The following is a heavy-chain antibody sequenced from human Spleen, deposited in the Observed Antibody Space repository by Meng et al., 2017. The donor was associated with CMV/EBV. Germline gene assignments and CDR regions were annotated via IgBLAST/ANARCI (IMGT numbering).Heavy chain of an antibody. D-gene: IGHD2-2*02. CDR2: IIPIFGTA. J-gene: IGHJ4*02. CDR3: ASTYCSSTSCYTGLDY. Sequence: SGGTFSSYAISWVRQAPGQGLEWMGGIIPIFGTANYAQKLQGRVTITTDESTSTAYMELSSLRSEDTAVYYCASTYCSSTSCYTGLDYWGQGTLVTVSS. V-gene: IGHV1-69*05. CDR1: GGTFSSYA.